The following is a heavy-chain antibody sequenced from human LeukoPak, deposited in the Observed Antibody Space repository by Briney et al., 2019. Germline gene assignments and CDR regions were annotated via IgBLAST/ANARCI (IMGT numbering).Heavy chain of an antibody. CDR2: IYHRGSS. J-gene: IGHJ3*02. Sequence: PSETLSLTCSVSNYSINTGYFWAWLRQAPGKGMEWIGTIYHRGSSYYSPSLKSRVTISLDTSRNQFSLKLNSVTAADTAVYYCAKSNGYGLVDIWGQGTMVTVSS. V-gene: IGHV4-38-2*01. CDR1: NYSINTGYF. D-gene: IGHD3-10*01. CDR3: AKSNGYGLVDI.